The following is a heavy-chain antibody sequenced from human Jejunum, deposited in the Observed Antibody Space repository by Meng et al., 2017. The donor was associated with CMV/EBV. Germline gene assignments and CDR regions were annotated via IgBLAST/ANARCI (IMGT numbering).Heavy chain of an antibody. Sequence: FTVSYTYISWVRQAPGKGLQWISAPFNGRNTYYADSVTGRFTISRDNSKNTLWLQMDGLRPEDTAVYYCAREHSSSYYSNHYFDLWGQGTLVTVSS. J-gene: IGHJ4*02. V-gene: IGHV3-66*02. CDR3: AREHSSSYYSNHYFDL. CDR1: FTVSYTY. D-gene: IGHD1-26*01. CDR2: PFNGRNT.